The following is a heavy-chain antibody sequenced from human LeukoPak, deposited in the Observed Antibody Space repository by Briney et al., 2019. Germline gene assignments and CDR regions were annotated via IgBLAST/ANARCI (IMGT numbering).Heavy chain of an antibody. V-gene: IGHV3-23*01. CDR1: GFTFSRYA. J-gene: IGHJ5*02. Sequence: GGSLRLSCAASGFTFSRYAMTWVRQAPGNGLEWVSLISNSGGSTYYADSVKGRFTISRDNSKNTLYLQMNSLSVEDTAIYYCAKGLYASSPWGLGTLVTVSS. D-gene: IGHD2-8*01. CDR2: ISNSGGST. CDR3: AKGLYASSP.